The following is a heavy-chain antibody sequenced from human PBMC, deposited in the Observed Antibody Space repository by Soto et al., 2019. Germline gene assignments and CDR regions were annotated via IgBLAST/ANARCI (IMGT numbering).Heavy chain of an antibody. Sequence: PSETLSLTCTVSGGSISSYYWSWIRQPPGKGLEWIGYIYYSGSTNYNPSLKSRVTISVDTSKNQFSLKLSSVTAADTAVYYCARVLDPLYYMDVWGKGTTVTVSS. V-gene: IGHV4-59*01. CDR3: ARVLDPLYYMDV. J-gene: IGHJ6*03. CDR1: GGSISSYY. CDR2: IYYSGST.